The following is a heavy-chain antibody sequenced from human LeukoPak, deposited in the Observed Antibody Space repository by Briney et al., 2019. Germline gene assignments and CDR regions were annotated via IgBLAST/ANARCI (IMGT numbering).Heavy chain of an antibody. J-gene: IGHJ4*02. CDR2: INAGNGIT. D-gene: IGHD3-22*01. CDR1: GYTFTSYA. Sequence: ASVKVSCKASGYTFTSYALHWVRQAPGQRLEWMGWINAGNGITKYSQEFQGRVTMTRDMSTSTVYMELSSLRSEDTAVYYCARPHHYYDSSGYWFDYWGQGTLVTVSS. V-gene: IGHV1-3*03. CDR3: ARPHHYYDSSGYWFDY.